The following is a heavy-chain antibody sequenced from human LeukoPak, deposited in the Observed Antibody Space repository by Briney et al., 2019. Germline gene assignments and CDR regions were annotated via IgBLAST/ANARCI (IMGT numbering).Heavy chain of an antibody. J-gene: IGHJ4*02. V-gene: IGHV3-49*04. D-gene: IGHD2-15*01. CDR1: GFTFGDYA. CDR2: IRSKAYGGTT. Sequence: PGGSLRLSCTASGFTFGDYAMSWVRQAPGKGLEWVGFIRSKAYGGTTEYAASVKGRFTISRDDSKRIAYLQMNSLKTEDTAVYYCTREGLSDVYCSGGSCYFPGYFDYWGQGTLVTVSS. CDR3: TREGLSDVYCSGGSCYFPGYFDY.